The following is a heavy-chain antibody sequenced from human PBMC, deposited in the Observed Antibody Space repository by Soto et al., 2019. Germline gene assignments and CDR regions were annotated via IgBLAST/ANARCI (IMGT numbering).Heavy chain of an antibody. CDR3: ARDCSGGSCYPNWFDP. J-gene: IGHJ5*02. D-gene: IGHD2-15*01. CDR2: IIPIFGTA. Sequence: SVKVSCKASGGTFSSYAISWVRQAPGQGLEWMGGIIPIFGTANYAQKFQGRVTITADESTSTAYMELSSLRSEDTAVYYCARDCSGGSCYPNWFDPWSQGTLVTVSS. V-gene: IGHV1-69*13. CDR1: GGTFSSYA.